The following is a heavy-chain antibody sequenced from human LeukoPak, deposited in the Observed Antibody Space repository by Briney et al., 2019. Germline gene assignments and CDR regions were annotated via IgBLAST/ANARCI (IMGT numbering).Heavy chain of an antibody. D-gene: IGHD3-10*01. J-gene: IGHJ5*02. CDR2: IYTSGST. CDR1: GGSISSYY. CDR3: ARSYGSGSQFNWFDP. Sequence: SETLSLTCTVSGGSISSYYWSWIRQSAGKGLEWIGRIYTSGSTNYNPSLKSRVTMSVDTSKNQFSLKLSSVTAADTAVYYCARSYGSGSQFNWFDPWGQGTLVTVSS. V-gene: IGHV4-4*07.